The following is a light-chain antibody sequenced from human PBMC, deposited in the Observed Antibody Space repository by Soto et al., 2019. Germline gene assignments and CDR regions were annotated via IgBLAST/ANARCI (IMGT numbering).Light chain of an antibody. V-gene: IGKV3-15*01. CDR1: QSVSSS. Sequence: EVVMTQSPATLSLSPGERATLSCRASQSVSSSLAWYQQKPGQAPRLLIYGASTRAAGIPDRFSGSGSETEFPLTISSLQAEDFAIYYCQQYNNWWTFGLGTKVEIK. CDR2: GAS. CDR3: QQYNNWWT. J-gene: IGKJ1*01.